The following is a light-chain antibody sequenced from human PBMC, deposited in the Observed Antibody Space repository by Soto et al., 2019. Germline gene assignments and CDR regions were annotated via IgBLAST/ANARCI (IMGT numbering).Light chain of an antibody. CDR1: QTIGNK. Sequence: EIVLGQSPPNLSVSPGGRVTLACMANQTIGNKLAWYLQRPGQAHNLLIYDASNRATGIPDRFSGSGSGTDFTLTITRMEPEDSAMYYCKQYAYSHLHFGGGNKLDIK. CDR2: DAS. CDR3: KQYAYSHLH. J-gene: IGKJ4*01. V-gene: IGKV3-20*01.